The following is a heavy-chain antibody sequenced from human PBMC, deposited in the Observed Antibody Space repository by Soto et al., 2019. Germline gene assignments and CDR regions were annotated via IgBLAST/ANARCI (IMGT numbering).Heavy chain of an antibody. J-gene: IGHJ4*01. Sequence: SETLSLTCAVSGGPISSSTYSWGWIRQPPGKSLEWIGTIYYHGNTYSNPSLKSRVTISVDTSNNQLSLKLRSVTAADTAVYYCARHDGFSSGWIFDYWGHGTLVT. D-gene: IGHD6-19*01. CDR1: GGPISSSTYS. CDR3: ARHDGFSSGWIFDY. CDR2: IYYHGNT. V-gene: IGHV4-39*01.